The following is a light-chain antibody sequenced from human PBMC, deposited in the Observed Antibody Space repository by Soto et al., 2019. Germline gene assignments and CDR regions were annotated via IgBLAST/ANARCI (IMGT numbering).Light chain of an antibody. Sequence: QSALTQPRSVSGSPGQSITLSCDGSTSDVGAYNLVSWYQQHPGEAPKLMIYDVIKRPSGVPYRFSGSKSGNTASLTISGLQADDEADYYCCSYAGNFIWVFGGGPQLTVL. CDR2: DVI. CDR3: CSYAGNFIWV. V-gene: IGLV2-11*01. J-gene: IGLJ3*02. CDR1: TSDVGAYNL.